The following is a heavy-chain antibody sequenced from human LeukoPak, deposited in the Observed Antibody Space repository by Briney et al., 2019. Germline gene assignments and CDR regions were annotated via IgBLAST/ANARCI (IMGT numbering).Heavy chain of an antibody. J-gene: IGHJ4*02. Sequence: GGSLRLSCAASGFAFSSYAMSWVRQAPGKGLEWVSAISGSGGSTYYADSVKGRFTISRDNSKNTLYLQMNSLRAEDTAVYYCAKARGAGTYYFDYWGQGTLVTVSS. CDR2: ISGSGGST. CDR3: AKARGAGTYYFDY. V-gene: IGHV3-23*01. D-gene: IGHD6-19*01. CDR1: GFAFSSYA.